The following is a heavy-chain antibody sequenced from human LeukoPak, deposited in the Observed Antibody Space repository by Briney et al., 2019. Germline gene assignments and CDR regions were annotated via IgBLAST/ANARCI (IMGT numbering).Heavy chain of an antibody. Sequence: SETLSLTCTVSGGSISSYYWSWIRQPPGKGLEWIGYIYYSGSTNYNPSLKSRVTISVDTSENQFSLKLSSVTAADTAVYYCARDAGSTSYSDYWGQGTLVTVSS. V-gene: IGHV4-59*01. CDR2: IYYSGST. J-gene: IGHJ4*02. CDR1: GGSISSYY. D-gene: IGHD2-2*01. CDR3: ARDAGSTSYSDY.